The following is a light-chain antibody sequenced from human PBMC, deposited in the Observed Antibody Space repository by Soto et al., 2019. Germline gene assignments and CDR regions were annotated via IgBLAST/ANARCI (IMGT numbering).Light chain of an antibody. CDR2: GAS. V-gene: IGKV3-20*01. J-gene: IGKJ5*01. CDR3: QQYASLPIT. Sequence: ESVWTQPPGTLSLSPGERATLSCRASQSVSSSYLAWYQQKPGQAPRLLIYGASSRATGIPDRFSGSGSGTDFTLTISRLEPEDCAVYYCQQYASLPITFGQGTRLEIK. CDR1: QSVSSSY.